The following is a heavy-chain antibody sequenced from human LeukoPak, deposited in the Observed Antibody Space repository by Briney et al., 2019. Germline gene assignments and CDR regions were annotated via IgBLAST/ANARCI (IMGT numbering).Heavy chain of an antibody. D-gene: IGHD3-22*01. CDR2: IYSGGGST. Sequence: GGSLRLSCAASGFTVSNNYMSWVRQAPGKGLEWVSVIYSGGGSTYYADSVRGRFTISRHSSKNTLYLQMNSLRAEDTAVYYCARDRRCYDTSGYGLTYYYYGMDVWGQGTTVTVSS. CDR1: GFTVSNNY. CDR3: ARDRRCYDTSGYGLTYYYYGMDV. V-gene: IGHV3-53*04. J-gene: IGHJ6*02.